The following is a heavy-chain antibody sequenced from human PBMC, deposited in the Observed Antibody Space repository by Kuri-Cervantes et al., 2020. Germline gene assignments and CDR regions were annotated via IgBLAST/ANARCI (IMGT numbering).Heavy chain of an antibody. CDR1: GFTFSSYG. Sequence: GESLKISCAASGFTFSSYGMHWVRQAPGKGLEWVAVISDDASTTYYADSVKGRFTISRDNSKNTLYLQMNSLRAEDTAVYYCARSTGDSSSTFFDYWGQGTLVTVSS. CDR3: ARSTGDSSSTFFDY. J-gene: IGHJ4*02. V-gene: IGHV3-30*03. CDR2: ISDDASTT. D-gene: IGHD6-6*01.